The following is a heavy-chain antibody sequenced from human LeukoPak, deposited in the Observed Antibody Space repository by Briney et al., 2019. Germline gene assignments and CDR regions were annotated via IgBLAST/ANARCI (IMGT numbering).Heavy chain of an antibody. CDR3: ARRMIPNQGGMDV. V-gene: IGHV4-34*01. CDR2: INHSGST. CDR1: GGSFSGYY. Sequence: SETLSLTCAVYGGSFSGYYWSWIRQPPGKGLEWIGEINHSGSTNYNPSLKSRVTISVDTSKNQFSLKLSSVTAADTAVYYCARRMIPNQGGMDVWGQGTTVTVSS. D-gene: IGHD3-22*01. J-gene: IGHJ6*02.